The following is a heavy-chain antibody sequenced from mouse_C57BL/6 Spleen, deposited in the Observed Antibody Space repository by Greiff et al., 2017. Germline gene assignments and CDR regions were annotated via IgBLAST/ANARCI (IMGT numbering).Heavy chain of an antibody. CDR2: ISYDGSN. CDR3: ARGGYGSSYDYFDY. D-gene: IGHD1-1*01. CDR1: GYSITSGYY. V-gene: IGHV3-6*01. J-gene: IGHJ2*01. Sequence: ESGPGLVKPSQSLSLTCSVTGYSITSGYYWNWIRQFPGNKLEWMGYISYDGSNNYNPSLKNRISITRDTSKNQFFLKLNSVTTEDTATYYCARGGYGSSYDYFDYWGQGTTLTVSS.